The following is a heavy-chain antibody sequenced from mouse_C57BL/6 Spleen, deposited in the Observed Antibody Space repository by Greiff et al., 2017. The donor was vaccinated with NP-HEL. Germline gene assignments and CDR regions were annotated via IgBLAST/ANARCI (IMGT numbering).Heavy chain of an antibody. D-gene: IGHD3-2*02. CDR2: ISSGGSYT. J-gene: IGHJ2*01. Sequence: EVKLVESGGDLVKPGGSLKLSCAASGFTFSSYGMSWVRQTPDKRLEWVATISSGGSYTYYPDSVKGRFTISRDKAKNTLYLQMSSLKSEDTAMYYCARELSLGYFDYWGQGTTLTVSS. V-gene: IGHV5-6*01. CDR1: GFTFSSYG. CDR3: ARELSLGYFDY.